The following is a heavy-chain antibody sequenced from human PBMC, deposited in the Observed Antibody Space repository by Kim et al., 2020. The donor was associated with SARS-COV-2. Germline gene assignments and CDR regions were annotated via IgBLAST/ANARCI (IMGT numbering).Heavy chain of an antibody. CDR1: GFTFSSYE. Sequence: GGSLRLSCAASGFTFSSYEMNWVRQAPGKGLEWVSYISSSGSTIYYADSVKGRFTISRDNAKNSLYLQMNSLRAEDTAVYYCARDRTHLTSDWFDPWGQGTLVTVSS. CDR2: ISSSGSTI. V-gene: IGHV3-48*03. CDR3: ARDRTHLTSDWFDP. J-gene: IGHJ5*02.